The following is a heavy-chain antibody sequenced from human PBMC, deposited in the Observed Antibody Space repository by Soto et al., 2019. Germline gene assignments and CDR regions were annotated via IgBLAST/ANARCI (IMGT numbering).Heavy chain of an antibody. V-gene: IGHV3-33*03. Sequence: QVQLLESGGGVVQSGTSLRLSCVASGFTLSSHGMHWVRQAPGKGLEWVSFIWDDGRDKYYADSVEGRFLISRDNSKNTMTLKVKTLRHEDTALYYCVRGATTTGWFDAFDLWGRGTMVTVSS. CDR2: IWDDGRDK. CDR3: VRGATTTGWFDAFDL. CDR1: GFTLSSHG. D-gene: IGHD6-19*01. J-gene: IGHJ3*01.